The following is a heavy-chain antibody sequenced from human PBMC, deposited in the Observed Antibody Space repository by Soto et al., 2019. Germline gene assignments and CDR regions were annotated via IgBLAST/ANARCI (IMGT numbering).Heavy chain of an antibody. CDR1: GGSISSYY. CDR2: VHYSGTT. Sequence: SETLSLTCTVSGGSISSYYWRWIRQSPGRGLEWIGYVHYSGTTNYNPSLKSRVAMSLDSPKRQFSLTLNSVTAADTAVYYCARGTALIYGDYPGAGYFDFWGQGIQVTVSS. J-gene: IGHJ4*02. D-gene: IGHD4-17*01. V-gene: IGHV4-59*01. CDR3: ARGTALIYGDYPGAGYFDF.